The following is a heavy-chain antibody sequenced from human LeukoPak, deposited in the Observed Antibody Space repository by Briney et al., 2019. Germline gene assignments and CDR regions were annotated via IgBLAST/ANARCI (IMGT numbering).Heavy chain of an antibody. J-gene: IGHJ6*02. Sequence: GGSLRLSCVASGFTYNSYWMSWVRQAPGKGLEWVANIKHDGGEKNYVDSVKGRFTISRDNAKNSLYLQMNSLRAEDTAVYYCIYRMDVWGQGTTVTVSS. CDR1: GFTYNSYW. CDR2: IKHDGGEK. V-gene: IGHV3-7*01. CDR3: IYRMDV.